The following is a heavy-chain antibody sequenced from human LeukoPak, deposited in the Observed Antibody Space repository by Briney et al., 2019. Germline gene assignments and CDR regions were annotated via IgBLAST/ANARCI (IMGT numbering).Heavy chain of an antibody. V-gene: IGHV4-30-2*01. CDR2: IYHSGST. CDR3: AGMVRGVISMAFDY. Sequence: SETLSLTCAVSDGSISSGGYSWSWIRQPPGKGLEWIGYIYHSGSTYYNPSLKSRVTISVDRSKNQFSLKLSSVTAADTAVYYCAGMVRGVISMAFDYWSQGTLVTVPS. J-gene: IGHJ4*02. D-gene: IGHD3-10*01. CDR1: DGSISSGGYS.